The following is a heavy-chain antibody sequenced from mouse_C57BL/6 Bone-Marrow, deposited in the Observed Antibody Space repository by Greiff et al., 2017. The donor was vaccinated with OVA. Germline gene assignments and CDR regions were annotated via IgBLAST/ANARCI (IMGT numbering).Heavy chain of an antibody. D-gene: IGHD1-1*01. Sequence: EVQLKQSVAELVRPGASVKLSCTASGFNIKNTYMHWVKQRPEQGMEWIGRIDPANGNTKYAPKFQGKATITADTSSNTAYLQLSSLTSEDTAIYYCARRGTYGSSYWYFDVWGTGTTVTVSS. V-gene: IGHV14-3*01. J-gene: IGHJ1*03. CDR3: ARRGTYGSSYWYFDV. CDR1: GFNIKNTY. CDR2: IDPANGNT.